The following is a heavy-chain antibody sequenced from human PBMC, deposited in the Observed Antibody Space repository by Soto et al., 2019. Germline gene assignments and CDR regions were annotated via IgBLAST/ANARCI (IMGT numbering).Heavy chain of an antibody. D-gene: IGHD2-2*01. CDR3: ARELYQLHFPWFDP. CDR2: INSDGSST. CDR1: GFTFSSYW. Sequence: LRLSCAASGFTFSSYWMHWVRQAPGKGLVWVSRINSDGSSTSYADSVKGRFTISRDNAKNTLYLQMNSLRAEDTAVYYCARELYQLHFPWFDPWGQGTLVTVSS. V-gene: IGHV3-74*01. J-gene: IGHJ5*02.